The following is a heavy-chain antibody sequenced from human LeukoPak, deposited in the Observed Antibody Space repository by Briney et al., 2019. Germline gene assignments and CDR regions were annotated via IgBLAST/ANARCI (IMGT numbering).Heavy chain of an antibody. CDR2: ISSSSSTI. J-gene: IGHJ4*02. D-gene: IGHD3-22*01. CDR1: GFTFSSYI. CDR3: ARKVVTQFFYFDY. Sequence: GGSLRLSCAASGFTFSSYIMNWVRQAPGKGLEWVSYISSSSSTIYYADSVKGRFTIFRDNAKKSLYLQMNSLRAEDTAVYYCARKVVTQFFYFDYWGQGTLVTVSS. V-gene: IGHV3-48*04.